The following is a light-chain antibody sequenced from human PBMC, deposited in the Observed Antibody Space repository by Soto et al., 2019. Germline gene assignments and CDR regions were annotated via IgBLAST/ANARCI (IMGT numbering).Light chain of an antibody. V-gene: IGLV1-40*01. Sequence: QSVLTQPPSVSGAAGQRVTISCTGSSSNIGANYGVQWYQQLPGTAPRLLIYVNNNRPSGVPDRFSGSKSGTSASLAITGLQAEDEADYYCQSYDSSLSAAAFGGGIKLTVL. CDR1: SSNIGANYG. J-gene: IGLJ3*02. CDR3: QSYDSSLSAAA. CDR2: VNN.